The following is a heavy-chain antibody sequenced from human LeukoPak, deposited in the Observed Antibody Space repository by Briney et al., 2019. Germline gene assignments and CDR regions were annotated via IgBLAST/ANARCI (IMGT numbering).Heavy chain of an antibody. J-gene: IGHJ4*02. CDR3: ARVAEAAAFDS. CDR1: GFSFSTHS. V-gene: IGHV3-21*06. CDR2: ISRNSRYI. D-gene: IGHD6-13*01. Sequence: GGSLILSCAASGFSFSTHSMNWVRQAPGKGLEWVSSISRNSRYIYYADSMRGRFTISRDNAKNSLYLQMNSLKPEDTAVYYCARVAEAAAFDSWGQGTLVTVSS.